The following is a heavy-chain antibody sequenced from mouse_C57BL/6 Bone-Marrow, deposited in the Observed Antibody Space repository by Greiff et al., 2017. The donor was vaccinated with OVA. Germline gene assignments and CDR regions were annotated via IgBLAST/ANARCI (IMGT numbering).Heavy chain of an antibody. Sequence: VQLQQSGAELARPGASVKLSCKASGYTFTSYGISWVKQRTGQGLEWIGEIYPRSGNTYYNEKFKGKATLTADKSSSTAYMELRSLTSEDSAVYFCARGGDYYGSSSDWYFDVWGTGTTVTVSS. CDR2: IYPRSGNT. CDR1: GYTFTSYG. D-gene: IGHD1-1*01. J-gene: IGHJ1*03. CDR3: ARGGDYYGSSSDWYFDV. V-gene: IGHV1-81*01.